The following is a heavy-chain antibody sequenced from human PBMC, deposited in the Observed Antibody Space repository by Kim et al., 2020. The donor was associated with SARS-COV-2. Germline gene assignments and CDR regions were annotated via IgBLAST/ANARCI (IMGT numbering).Heavy chain of an antibody. Sequence: SETLSLTCTVSGGSISSYYWSWIRQPPGKGLEWIGYIYYSGSTDYNPSLKSRVTISVDTSKNQFSLMLSSVTAADTAVYYFARSGIAAAVDYWGQGTLVT. D-gene: IGHD6-13*01. CDR3: ARSGIAAAVDY. J-gene: IGHJ4*02. CDR1: GGSISSYY. V-gene: IGHV4-59*01. CDR2: IYYSGST.